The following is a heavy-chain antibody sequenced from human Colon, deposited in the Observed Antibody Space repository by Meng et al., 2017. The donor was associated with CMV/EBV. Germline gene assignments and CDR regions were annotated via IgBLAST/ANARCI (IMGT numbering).Heavy chain of an antibody. CDR2: INPDGSDT. D-gene: IGHD3-3*01. CDR3: ARSLYYDFWSGYYY. J-gene: IGHJ4*02. CDR1: GFTFSSYW. Sequence: GGSLRLSCVASGFTFSSYWMHWVRQAPGKGLVWVSRINPDGSDTSYADSVKGRFTISRDNAKNTLFLQMNSLRAEDTAVYYCARSLYYDFWSGYYYWGQGTLVTVSS. V-gene: IGHV3-74*01.